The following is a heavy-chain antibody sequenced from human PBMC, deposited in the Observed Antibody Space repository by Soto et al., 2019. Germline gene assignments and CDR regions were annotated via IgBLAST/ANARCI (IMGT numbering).Heavy chain of an antibody. CDR2: ISPYNGNT. CDR3: AREDRYYDMDV. CDR1: GYTFSSYD. Sequence: QGQLVQSGAEVKKPGASVKVSCKTAGYTFSSYDIGWVRQAPGQGLEWMGWISPYNGNTNYAQKFQGRVTMTTDILTKTADMELSSLRSDDTAGYYCAREDRYYDMDVWGQGTTASVSS. D-gene: IGHD2-15*01. J-gene: IGHJ6*02. V-gene: IGHV1-18*01.